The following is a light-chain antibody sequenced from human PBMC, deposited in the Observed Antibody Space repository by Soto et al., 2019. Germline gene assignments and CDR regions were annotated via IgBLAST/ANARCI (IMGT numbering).Light chain of an antibody. V-gene: IGLV2-23*02. Sequence: QSVLTQPASVSGSPGQSITISCTGTSSDVGTFNLVSWYQQHPGKASKLLIFEVSNRPSGVSIRFSGSKSGNTVSLTISWLQAEDEADYYCSSYSGASASSASYVFATGTKVTVL. CDR1: SSDVGTFNL. CDR3: SSYSGASASSASYV. J-gene: IGLJ1*01. CDR2: EVS.